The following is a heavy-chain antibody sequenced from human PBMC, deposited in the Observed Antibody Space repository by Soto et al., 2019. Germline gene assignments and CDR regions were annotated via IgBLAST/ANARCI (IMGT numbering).Heavy chain of an antibody. CDR1: GFTFSNFG. Sequence: QVQLVESGGGVVQPGRSLRLSCAASGFTFSNFGMHWVRQAPGKGLEWVAVISSDGSDKYYSDSVKGRFTISRDNSKNTMFLQMNSRRVEDKAVYYCAKGSEVARQELDYWGQGTLVTVSS. J-gene: IGHJ4*02. CDR3: AKGSEVARQELDY. V-gene: IGHV3-30*18. D-gene: IGHD2-15*01. CDR2: ISSDGSDK.